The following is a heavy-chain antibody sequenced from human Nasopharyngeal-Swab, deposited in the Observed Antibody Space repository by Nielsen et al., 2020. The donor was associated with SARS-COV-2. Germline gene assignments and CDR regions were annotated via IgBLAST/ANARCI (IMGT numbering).Heavy chain of an antibody. J-gene: IGHJ6*02. CDR3: ATGAAVAGTPISYYYYYGMDV. Sequence: SVKVSCKASGFTFTSSALQWVRQARGQRLEWIGWIVVPNGNTNYAQKFQERVTINRDMSTSTAYMELSSLRSEDTAVYYCATGAAVAGTPISYYYYYGMDVWGQGTTVTVSS. CDR2: IVVPNGNT. V-gene: IGHV1-58*01. CDR1: GFTFTSSA. D-gene: IGHD6-19*01.